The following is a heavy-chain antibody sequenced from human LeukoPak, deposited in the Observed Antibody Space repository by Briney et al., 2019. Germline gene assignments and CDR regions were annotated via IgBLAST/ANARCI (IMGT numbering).Heavy chain of an antibody. J-gene: IGHJ4*02. CDR1: GGSISSYY. Sequence: PSETLSLTCTVSGGSISSYYWSWIRQPPGKGLEWIGYIYYSGSTNYNPSLKSRVTISVDTSKNQFSLKLSSVTAADTAVYYCARLGRWLQFWGQGTLVTVSS. V-gene: IGHV4-59*08. D-gene: IGHD5-24*01. CDR2: IYYSGST. CDR3: ARLGRWLQF.